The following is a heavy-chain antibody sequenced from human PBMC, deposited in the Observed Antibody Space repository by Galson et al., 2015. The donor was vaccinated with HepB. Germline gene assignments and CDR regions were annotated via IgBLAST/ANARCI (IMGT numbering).Heavy chain of an antibody. D-gene: IGHD4-17*01. CDR1: GGSISSYY. CDR3: ARSPDYGDYAFDY. CDR2: IYYSGST. Sequence: ETLSLTCTVSGGSISSYYWSWIRQPPGKGLEWIGYIYYSGSTNYNPSLKSRVTISVDTSKNQFSLKLSSVTAADTAVYYCARSPDYGDYAFDYWGQGTLVTVSS. J-gene: IGHJ4*02. V-gene: IGHV4-59*01.